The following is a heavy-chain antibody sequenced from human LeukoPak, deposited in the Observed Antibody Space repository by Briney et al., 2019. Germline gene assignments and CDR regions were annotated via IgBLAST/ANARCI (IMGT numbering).Heavy chain of an antibody. CDR3: ARDSNYYDSSGQPYYFDY. CDR1: GFTFSSYA. CDR2: ISGSGGST. Sequence: GGSLRLSCAASGFTFSSYAMSWVRQAPGKGLEWVSAISGSGGSTYYADSVKGRFTTSRDNSKNTLYLQMNSLRAEDTAVYYCARDSNYYDSSGQPYYFDYWGQGTLVTVSS. J-gene: IGHJ4*02. V-gene: IGHV3-23*01. D-gene: IGHD3-22*01.